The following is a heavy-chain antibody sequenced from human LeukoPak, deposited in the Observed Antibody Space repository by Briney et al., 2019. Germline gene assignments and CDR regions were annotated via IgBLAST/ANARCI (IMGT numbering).Heavy chain of an antibody. J-gene: IGHJ6*03. D-gene: IGHD2-2*01. CDR1: GFTFSSYS. CDR2: ISSSSSYI. CDR3: ARDLRDCSSTTCFFDYMDV. Sequence: PGGSLRLSCAASGFTFSSYSMNWVRQAPGKGLEWVSFISSSSSYIYYADSVKGRFTIYRDNAKNSLYLQMNSLRAEDTAVYYCARDLRDCSSTTCFFDYMDVWGKGTTVTVS. V-gene: IGHV3-21*01.